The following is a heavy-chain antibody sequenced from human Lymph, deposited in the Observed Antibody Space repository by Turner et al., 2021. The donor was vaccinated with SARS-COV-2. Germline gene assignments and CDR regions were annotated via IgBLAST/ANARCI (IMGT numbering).Heavy chain of an antibody. D-gene: IGHD3-22*01. CDR2: IWYDGSNK. CDR3: ARGIYDSGGYLPYYFDY. J-gene: IGHJ4*02. CDR1: GFTFSSYG. Sequence: QVQLVESGGGVVQPGRSLRLSCAASGFTFSSYGMHWVRQAPGKGLEWVAFIWYDGSNKYYADSVKGRFTISRDNSKNTLYLQMNSLRAEDTAVYYCARGIYDSGGYLPYYFDYWGQGTLVTVSS. V-gene: IGHV3-33*01.